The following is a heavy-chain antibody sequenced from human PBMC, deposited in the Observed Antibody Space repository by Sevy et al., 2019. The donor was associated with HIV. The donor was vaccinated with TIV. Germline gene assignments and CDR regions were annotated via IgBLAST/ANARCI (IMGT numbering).Heavy chain of an antibody. CDR3: ANSRGKYEGSSWLYYYYIMDV. V-gene: IGHV3-30*18. J-gene: IGHJ6*02. CDR1: GFSFSRHG. CDR2: ISNDGSDK. Sequence: GSLRLSCVAAGFSFSRHGMHWARQAPGKGLEWVAVISNDGSDKEYAESVKGRFTVSRDNSKDTVYLQMNSLRLDDTAVYYCANSRGKYEGSSWLYYYYIMDVWGQGTTVTVSS. D-gene: IGHD2-2*01.